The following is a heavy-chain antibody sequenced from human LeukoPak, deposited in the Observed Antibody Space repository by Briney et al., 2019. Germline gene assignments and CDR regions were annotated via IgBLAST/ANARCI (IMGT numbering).Heavy chain of an antibody. D-gene: IGHD6-13*01. Sequence: SETLSLTCTVSGGSISSSSYYWGWIRQPPGKGLEWIGSIYYSGSTYYNPSLKSRVTISVDTSKNQFSLKLSSVTAADTAVYYCARALIAAAGPYIDYWGQGTLVTVSS. CDR2: IYYSGST. V-gene: IGHV4-39*01. CDR1: GGSISSSSYY. CDR3: ARALIAAAGPYIDY. J-gene: IGHJ4*02.